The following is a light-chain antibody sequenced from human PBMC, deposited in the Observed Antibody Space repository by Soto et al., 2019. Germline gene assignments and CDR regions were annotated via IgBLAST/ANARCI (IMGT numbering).Light chain of an antibody. Sequence: QTVVTQEPSLTVSPGGTVTLTCASSTGAVTTSNYASWFQQKPGQAPRTLIYTTDNRHSWTPARFSGSLLGGKAALTLSSVQPEDEADYYCLLYFGGAQLVFGGGTKLTVL. J-gene: IGLJ3*02. CDR1: TGAVTTSNY. CDR3: LLYFGGAQLV. CDR2: TTD. V-gene: IGLV7-43*01.